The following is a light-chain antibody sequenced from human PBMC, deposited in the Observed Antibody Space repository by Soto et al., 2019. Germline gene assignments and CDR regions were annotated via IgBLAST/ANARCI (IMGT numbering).Light chain of an antibody. CDR3: QQAASFPIT. CDR2: KAS. J-gene: IGKJ5*01. V-gene: IGKV1-5*03. CDR1: QSISSW. Sequence: MTQSPATLSVSPGGRATLSCRASQSISSWLAWYQQKPGKAPKLLIYKASTLKSGVPSRFSGSGSGTEFTLTISSLQPDDFATYYCQQAASFPITFGQGTRLEIK.